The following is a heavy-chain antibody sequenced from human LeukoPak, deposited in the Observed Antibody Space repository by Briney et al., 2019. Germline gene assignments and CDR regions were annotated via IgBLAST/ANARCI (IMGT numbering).Heavy chain of an antibody. CDR3: VKDGGASAPYGLEI. J-gene: IGHJ3*02. D-gene: IGHD2-15*01. Sequence: GGSLRLSCAASGFTFSNYWVHWVRQAPGKGPEWLAVISSDGNNEYYGDSMKGRFSISRDNSKNMVFLQINSLRLEDTALYVCVKDGGASAPYGLEIWGQGTMVSVSS. V-gene: IGHV3-30*18. CDR2: ISSDGNNE. CDR1: GFTFSNYW.